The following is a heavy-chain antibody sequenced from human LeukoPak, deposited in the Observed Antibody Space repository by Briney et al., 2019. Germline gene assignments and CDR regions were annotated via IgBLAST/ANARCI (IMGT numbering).Heavy chain of an antibody. CDR2: ISYDGSNK. J-gene: IGHJ4*02. CDR1: GFTFSSYA. Sequence: PGGSLRLSCAASGFTFSSYAMPWVRQAPGKGLEWVAVISYDGSNKYYADSVKGRFTLSRDNSKNTLYLQMSSLRADDTAVYYCAKHRDNGDSSGYLDFDFWGQGTLVTVSS. V-gene: IGHV3-30-3*02. CDR3: AKHRDNGDSSGYLDFDF. D-gene: IGHD3-22*01.